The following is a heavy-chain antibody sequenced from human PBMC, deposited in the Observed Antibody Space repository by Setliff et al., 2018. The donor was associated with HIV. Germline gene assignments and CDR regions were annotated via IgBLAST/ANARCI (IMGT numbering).Heavy chain of an antibody. V-gene: IGHV1-69*04. CDR1: GYTFSNYV. D-gene: IGHD3-16*01. Sequence: SVKVSCKASGYTFSNYVMQWVRQAPGQGLEWMGRSIPILGIGNDEQAQKFKGRVTFTADKSTSTVYMELSSLRSEDTAVYYCARCGAGEWHLYMDVWGKGTAVTVSS. J-gene: IGHJ6*03. CDR2: SIPILGIG. CDR3: ARCGAGEWHLYMDV.